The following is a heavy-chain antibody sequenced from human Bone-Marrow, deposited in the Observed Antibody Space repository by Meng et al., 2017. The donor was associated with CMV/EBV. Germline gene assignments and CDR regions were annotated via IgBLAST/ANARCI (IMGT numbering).Heavy chain of an antibody. CDR3: ARGKYSGGYYPLDY. J-gene: IGHJ4*02. CDR2: INHSGST. V-gene: IGHV4-34*01. Sequence: VQLAQLGAGLLRASETLSLACAVYGESFSTYYWTWIRQPPGKGLEWIGEINHSGSTNYNPSLKSRVTISVDTSKNQFSLKLTSVTAADSALYYCARGKYSGGYYPLDYWGQGTLVTVSS. CDR1: GESFSTYY. D-gene: IGHD3-22*01.